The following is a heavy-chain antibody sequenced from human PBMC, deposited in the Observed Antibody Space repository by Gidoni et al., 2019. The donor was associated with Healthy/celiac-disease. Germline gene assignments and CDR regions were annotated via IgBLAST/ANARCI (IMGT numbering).Heavy chain of an antibody. CDR2: ISSRSSYI. J-gene: IGHJ4*02. Sequence: EVQLVESGGGLVKPGGSLRLSCAASGFTFSSYSMHWVRQAPGKGLGWVSSISSRSSYIYYADSVKGRFTISRDNAKNSLYLQMNSLRAEDTAVYYCAREGSTVGTDYWGQGTLVTVSS. CDR1: GFTFSSYS. CDR3: AREGSTVGTDY. V-gene: IGHV3-21*01. D-gene: IGHD3-10*01.